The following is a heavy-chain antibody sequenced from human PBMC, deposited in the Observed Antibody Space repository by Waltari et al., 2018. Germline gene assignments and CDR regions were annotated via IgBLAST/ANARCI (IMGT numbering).Heavy chain of an antibody. CDR1: GYTFTGYY. V-gene: IGHV1-2*06. CDR3: AREGGDRAVDY. D-gene: IGHD2-21*02. Sequence: QVQLVQSGAEVKKPGASVKVSCKASGYTFTGYYMHWVRQAPGQGLEWMGRFNPNRGGTNYAQKFQGRDTMTRDPSISTAYMELSRLRSDDPAVYYCAREGGDRAVDYWGQGTLVTVSS. CDR2: FNPNRGGT. J-gene: IGHJ4*02.